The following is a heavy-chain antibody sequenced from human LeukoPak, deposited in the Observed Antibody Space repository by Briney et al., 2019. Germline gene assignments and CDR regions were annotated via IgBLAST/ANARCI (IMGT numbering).Heavy chain of an antibody. V-gene: IGHV4-30-4*01. D-gene: IGHD4-17*01. Sequence: SQTLSLTCTVSGGSISSGDYYWSWIRQPPGKGLEWIGEINHSGSTNYNPSLKSRVTISVDTSKNQFSLKLSSVTAADTAVYYCARGRGYGDSEFDYWGQGTLVTVSS. CDR1: GGSISSGDYY. J-gene: IGHJ4*02. CDR3: ARGRGYGDSEFDY. CDR2: INHSGST.